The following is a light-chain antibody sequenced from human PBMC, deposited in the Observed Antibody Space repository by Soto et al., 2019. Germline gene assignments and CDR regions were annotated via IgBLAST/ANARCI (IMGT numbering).Light chain of an antibody. CDR3: QQYHNWPPQYT. Sequence: EIVMTQSPASLSVSPGEGATLSCRASQTIASNLAWYQQKPGQAPRLLIHGASTRATGVPARFSGSGSGTDFTLTISSLQSEDVSVYYCQQYHNWPPQYTFGQGTKLQIK. CDR1: QTIASN. V-gene: IGKV3-15*01. CDR2: GAS. J-gene: IGKJ2*01.